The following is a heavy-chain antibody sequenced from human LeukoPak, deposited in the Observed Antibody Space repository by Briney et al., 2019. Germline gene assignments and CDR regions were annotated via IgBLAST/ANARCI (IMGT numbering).Heavy chain of an antibody. Sequence: GGSLRLSCAASGFTFSNAWMSWVRQAPGKGLEWVGRIKSKTDGGTTDYAAPVKGRFTISRDDSKNTLYLQMNSLKTEDTAVYYCTTGLRGDDFWSGYYHASDYWGQGTLVTVSS. J-gene: IGHJ4*02. D-gene: IGHD3-3*01. V-gene: IGHV3-15*01. CDR1: GFTFSNAW. CDR3: TTGLRGDDFWSGYYHASDY. CDR2: IKSKTDGGTT.